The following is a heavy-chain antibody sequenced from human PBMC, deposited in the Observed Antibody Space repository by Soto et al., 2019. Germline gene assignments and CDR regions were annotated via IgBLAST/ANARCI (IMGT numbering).Heavy chain of an antibody. CDR3: ARGLYGMVATMGY. Sequence: ASETLSLTCAVYGGSFSGYYWSWIRQPPGKGLEWIGEINHSGSTNYNPSLKSRVTISVDTSKNQFSLKLSSVTAADTAVYYCARGLYGMVATMGYWGQGTLVTVSS. D-gene: IGHD5-12*01. CDR1: GGSFSGYY. J-gene: IGHJ4*02. V-gene: IGHV4-34*01. CDR2: INHSGST.